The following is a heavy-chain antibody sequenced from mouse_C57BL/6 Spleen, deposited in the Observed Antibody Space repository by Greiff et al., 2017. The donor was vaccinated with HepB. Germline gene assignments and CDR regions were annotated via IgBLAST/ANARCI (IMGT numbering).Heavy chain of an antibody. D-gene: IGHD4-1*01. CDR3: ARPGKGYYFDY. J-gene: IGHJ2*01. CDR2: IYPGSGST. CDR1: GYTFTSYW. V-gene: IGHV1-55*01. Sequence: VQLQQPGAELVKPGASVKMSCKASGYTFTSYWITWVKQRPGQGLEWIGDIYPGSGSTNYNEKFKGKATLTVDTSSITAYMQLSSLTSEDSAVYYCARPGKGYYFDYWGQGTTLTVSS.